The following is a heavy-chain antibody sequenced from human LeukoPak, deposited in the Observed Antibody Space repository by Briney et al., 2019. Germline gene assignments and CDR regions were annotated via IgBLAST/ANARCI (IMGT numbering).Heavy chain of an antibody. J-gene: IGHJ3*02. Sequence: SETLSLTCTVSGYSISSGYYWGWIRQTPGKGLEWIGHIYHSGDTYYNPSLKSRVAISVDTSENQFSLKLSSVTAADTAVYYCASTYSLYDAFDIWGQGTMVTVSS. CDR1: GYSISSGYY. CDR2: IYHSGDT. CDR3: ASTYSLYDAFDI. D-gene: IGHD1-26*01. V-gene: IGHV4-38-2*02.